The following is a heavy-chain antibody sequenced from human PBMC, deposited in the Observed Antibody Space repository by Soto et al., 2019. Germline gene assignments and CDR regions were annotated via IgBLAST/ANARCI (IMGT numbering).Heavy chain of an antibody. CDR1: GYSFTTYW. V-gene: IGHV5-51*01. J-gene: IGHJ3*02. Sequence: PGESLKISCKGSGYSFTTYWIGWVRQMPGKGLEWMGIIYPGDSDTRYSPSFQGQVTISADKSISTAYLQWSSLKASDTAMYYCARHEGPLTGGDESDIWGQGTMVTVSS. CDR2: IYPGDSDT. CDR3: ARHEGPLTGGDESDI. D-gene: IGHD1-20*01.